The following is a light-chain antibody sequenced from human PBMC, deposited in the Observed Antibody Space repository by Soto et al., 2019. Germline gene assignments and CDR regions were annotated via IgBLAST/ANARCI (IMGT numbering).Light chain of an antibody. Sequence: DIQMTQSPSTLSASVGDRVTITCRASQSISSWLAWYQQKPGKAPKLLIYKASSLESGVPSRFSGSGSGTEFTLTISSLQPEDFATYYCQQSYSTPRTFDQGTKVDIK. CDR1: QSISSW. CDR2: KAS. V-gene: IGKV1-5*03. J-gene: IGKJ1*01. CDR3: QQSYSTPRT.